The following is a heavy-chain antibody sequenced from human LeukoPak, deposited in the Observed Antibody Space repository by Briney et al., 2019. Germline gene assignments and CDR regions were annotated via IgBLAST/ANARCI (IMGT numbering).Heavy chain of an antibody. CDR2: ISSSGGST. D-gene: IGHD3-22*01. V-gene: IGHV3-23*01. CDR3: ARLYYEGAF. J-gene: IGHJ4*02. CDR1: GFTFSSYA. Sequence: GGSLRLSCAASGFTFSSYAMSWVRQPPGKGLEWVSTISSSGGSTYYADSVKGRFTSSRDDSKSTLFLQINSLRAEDTAVYHWARLYYEGAFWRQGILVTVSS.